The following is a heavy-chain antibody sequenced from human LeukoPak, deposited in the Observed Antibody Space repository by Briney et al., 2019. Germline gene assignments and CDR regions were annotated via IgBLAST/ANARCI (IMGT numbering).Heavy chain of an antibody. CDR1: GFIFSDYG. J-gene: IGHJ4*02. CDR2: ISYDTNIK. D-gene: IGHD3-22*01. CDR3: AKVITYDSSGYYRHPDY. Sequence: GGSLRLSCSASGFIFSDYGMHWVRQAPGKGLEWVAVISYDTNIKSYADSVKGRFTISRDNSKNTLYLQMNSLRAEDTAVYYCAKVITYDSSGYYRHPDYWGQGTLVTVSS. V-gene: IGHV3-30*18.